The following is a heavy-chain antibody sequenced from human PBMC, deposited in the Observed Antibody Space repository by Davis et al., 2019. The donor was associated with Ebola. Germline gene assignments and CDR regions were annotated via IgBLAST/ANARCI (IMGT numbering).Heavy chain of an antibody. Sequence: AASVKVSCKASGYTFTSYYMHWVRQAPGQGLEWMGIINPSGGSTSYAQKFQGRVTMTRDTSTSTAYMELSSLRYEDTAVYYCAREGGYSSGWPYFDNWGQGTLVTVSS. CDR3: AREGGYSSGWPYFDN. J-gene: IGHJ4*02. CDR2: INPSGGST. V-gene: IGHV1-46*01. D-gene: IGHD6-19*01. CDR1: GYTFTSYY.